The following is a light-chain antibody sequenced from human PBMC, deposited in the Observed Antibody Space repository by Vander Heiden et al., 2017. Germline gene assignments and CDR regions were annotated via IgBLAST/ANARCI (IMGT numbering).Light chain of an antibody. V-gene: IGKV1-5*03. CDR1: QSISSW. Sequence: DIQMTQSPSTLSASVGDRVTITCRASQSISSWLAWYQQKPGKAPKLLIYKASSLESGVPSRFSASGSGTEFTLTISSLQPDDFTTYYCQQYYSYPFTFGPGTRVDIK. CDR2: KAS. J-gene: IGKJ3*01. CDR3: QQYYSYPFT.